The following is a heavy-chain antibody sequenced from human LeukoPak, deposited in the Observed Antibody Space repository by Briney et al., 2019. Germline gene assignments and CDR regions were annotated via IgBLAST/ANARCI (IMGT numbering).Heavy chain of an antibody. Sequence: ASVKVSCKASGYTFTSYYMHWVRQAPGQGLEWMGIINPSGGSTSYAQKFQGRVTMTRDTSTSTVYMELSSLRSEDTAVYYCARVYYYDSSGYYHPPSYFDLWGRGTLVTVSS. D-gene: IGHD3-22*01. J-gene: IGHJ2*01. CDR2: INPSGGST. CDR1: GYTFTSYY. CDR3: ARVYYYDSSGYYHPPSYFDL. V-gene: IGHV1-46*01.